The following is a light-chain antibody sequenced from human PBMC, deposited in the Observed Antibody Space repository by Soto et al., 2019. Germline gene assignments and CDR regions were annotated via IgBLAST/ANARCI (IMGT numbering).Light chain of an antibody. CDR2: GNS. V-gene: IGLV1-40*01. Sequence: QSALTQPPSVSGAPGQRVTISCTGSSSNIGAGYDVHWYQQLPGTAPKLLIYGNSNRPSGVPDRFSGSKSGTSASRAITGLQAEDEADYYCQSYDSSLSGFYVFGTGTKLTVL. CDR1: SSNIGAGYD. J-gene: IGLJ1*01. CDR3: QSYDSSLSGFYV.